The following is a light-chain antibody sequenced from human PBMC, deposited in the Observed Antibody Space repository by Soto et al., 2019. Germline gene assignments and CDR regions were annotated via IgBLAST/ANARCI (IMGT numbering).Light chain of an antibody. CDR3: NSFRVNRLYV. CDR1: SSVVGGYNA. Sequence: QSALTQPASVSGSPGQTITISCTGTSSVVGGYNAVSWYQQHPGKAPQLIIYEVTHRPSGVSDRFSASKSGNTASLTISGLQAEDEADYYCNSFRVNRLYVFGTGTKLTVL. J-gene: IGLJ1*01. V-gene: IGLV2-14*01. CDR2: EVT.